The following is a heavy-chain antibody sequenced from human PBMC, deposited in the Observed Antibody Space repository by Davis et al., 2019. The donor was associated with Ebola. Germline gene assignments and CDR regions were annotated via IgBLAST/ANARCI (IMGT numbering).Heavy chain of an antibody. V-gene: IGHV3-21*01. D-gene: IGHD6-13*01. CDR2: ISSSSSYI. CDR1: GFTFSSYS. J-gene: IGHJ4*02. Sequence: GESLKISCAASGFTFSSYSMNWVRQAPGKGLEWVSSISSSSSYIYYADSVKGRFTISRDNAKNSLYLQMNSLRAEDTAVYYCARGIAAALYYFDYWGQGTLVTVSS. CDR3: ARGIAAALYYFDY.